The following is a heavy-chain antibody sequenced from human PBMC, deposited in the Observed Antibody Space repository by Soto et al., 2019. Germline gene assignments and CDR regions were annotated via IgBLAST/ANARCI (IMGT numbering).Heavy chain of an antibody. D-gene: IGHD3-3*01. V-gene: IGHV4-4*02. Sequence: QVQLQESGPGLVKPSGTLSLTCTVSGGSISNNNWWSWVRQTPEKGLEWIGQIYHSGKTNYTPSLKSRVSMSVDKSKNQFSLKMNSATAADTAVYYCARFLPGFVGENEAFDFWGHGTLVTVSS. CDR3: ARFLPGFVGENEAFDF. J-gene: IGHJ4*01. CDR2: IYHSGKT. CDR1: GGSISNNNW.